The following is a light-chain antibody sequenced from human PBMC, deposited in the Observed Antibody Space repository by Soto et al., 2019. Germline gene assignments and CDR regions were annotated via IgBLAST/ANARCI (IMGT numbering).Light chain of an antibody. CDR2: GAS. CDR3: QQYNNWWT. CDR1: QNIHSN. V-gene: IGKV3-15*01. Sequence: EIVMTQSPATLSVSPGERATLSCRASQNIHSNLAWYQQKPGQAPRLLIYGASTRATGIPARFSGSGSGTEFTLTISSLQSEDFVVYYCQQYNNWWTVGQGTKVDIK. J-gene: IGKJ1*01.